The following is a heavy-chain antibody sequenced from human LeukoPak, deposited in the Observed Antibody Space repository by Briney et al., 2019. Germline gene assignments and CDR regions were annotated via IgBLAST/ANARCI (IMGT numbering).Heavy chain of an antibody. CDR2: ISTSGSNM. J-gene: IGHJ6*02. CDR3: ARDRQSRYGMDV. D-gene: IGHD2/OR15-2a*01. Sequence: PGGSLRLSCAASGFTFSDYYMTWIRQAPGKGLEWVSSISTSGSNMYYADSVKGRFTISRDNNKNSLYLQMNSLRAEDTAVHYCARDRQSRYGMDVWGQGTTVTVSS. V-gene: IGHV3-11*01. CDR1: GFTFSDYY.